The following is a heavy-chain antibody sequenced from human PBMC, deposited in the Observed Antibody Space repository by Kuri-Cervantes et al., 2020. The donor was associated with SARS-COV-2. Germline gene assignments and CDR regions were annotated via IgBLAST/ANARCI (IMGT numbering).Heavy chain of an antibody. D-gene: IGHD6-13*01. CDR1: GFTFSSYW. J-gene: IGHJ4*02. CDR3: ARVGRAGPFDY. Sequence: GESLKISCAASGFTFSSYWMSWVRQAPGKGLEWVANIKQDGSEKYFVDSVKGRFTISRDNAKNSLYLQMNSLRAEDTAVYYCARVGRAGPFDYWGQGTLVTVSS. V-gene: IGHV3-7*01. CDR2: IKQDGSEK.